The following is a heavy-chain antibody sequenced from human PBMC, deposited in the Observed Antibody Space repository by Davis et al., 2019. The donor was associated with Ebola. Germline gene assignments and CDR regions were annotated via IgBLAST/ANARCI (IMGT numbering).Heavy chain of an antibody. CDR1: GFTFSSYW. Sequence: GESLKISCAASGFTFSSYWMSWVRQAPGKGLEWGANIKQDGSRKYYVDSGKGRFTIPRDNAKNSLYLQMNSLRAEDTAVYYCAKHIGYWGQGTLVTVSS. D-gene: IGHD2-21*01. V-gene: IGHV3-7*01. CDR2: IKQDGSRK. CDR3: AKHIGY. J-gene: IGHJ4*02.